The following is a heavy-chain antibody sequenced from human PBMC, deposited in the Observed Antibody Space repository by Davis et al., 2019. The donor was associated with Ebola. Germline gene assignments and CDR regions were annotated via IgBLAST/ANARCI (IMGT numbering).Heavy chain of an antibody. V-gene: IGHV3-15*01. CDR3: TTDSWSGSGWQRDAFDI. CDR1: GFTFSNAW. D-gene: IGHD6-19*01. Sequence: PGGSLRLSCAASGFTFSNAWMSWVRQAPGKGLEWVGRIKSKTDGGTTDYAAPVKGRFTISRDDSKNTLYLQMNSLKTEDTAVYYCTTDSWSGSGWQRDAFDIWGQGTMVTVSS. J-gene: IGHJ3*02. CDR2: IKSKTDGGTT.